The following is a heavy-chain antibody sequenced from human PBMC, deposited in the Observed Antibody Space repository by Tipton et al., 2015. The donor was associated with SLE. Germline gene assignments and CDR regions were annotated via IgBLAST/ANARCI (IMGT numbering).Heavy chain of an antibody. J-gene: IGHJ4*02. D-gene: IGHD3-3*01. CDR1: GGSISSHY. CDR2: IYYSGST. Sequence: TLSLTCTVSGGSISSHYWSWIRQPPGKGLEWIGYIYYSGSTYYNPSLKSRVTISVDTSKNQFSLKLSSVTAADTAVYYCARTGEWYYFDYWGQGTLVTVSS. CDR3: ARTGEWYYFDY. V-gene: IGHV4-59*11.